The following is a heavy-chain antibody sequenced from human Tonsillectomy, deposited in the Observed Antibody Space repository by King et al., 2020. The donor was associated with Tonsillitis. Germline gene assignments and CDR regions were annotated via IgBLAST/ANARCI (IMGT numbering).Heavy chain of an antibody. D-gene: IGHD2-2*01. CDR2: ISAYNGNT. CDR1: GYTFTSYG. Sequence: VQLVESGAEVKKPGASVKVSCKASGYTFTSYGISWVRQAPGQGLEWMGWISAYNGNTNYAQKLQGRVPMTTDTSTSTAYMELRSLRSDDTAVYYCARDRVPAPYYYYYYGMDVWGQGTTVTVSS. V-gene: IGHV1-18*01. J-gene: IGHJ6*02. CDR3: ARDRVPAPYYYYYYGMDV.